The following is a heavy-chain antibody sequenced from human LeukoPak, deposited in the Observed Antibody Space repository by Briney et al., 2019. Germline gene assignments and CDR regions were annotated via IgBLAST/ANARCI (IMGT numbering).Heavy chain of an antibody. D-gene: IGHD5-18*01. CDR1: GGSISSYY. V-gene: IGHV4-4*07. Sequence: SETLSLTCTVSGGSISSYYWSWIRQPAGKGLEWIGRIYTGGSTNYNPSLKSRVTMSVDTSKSQFSLKLSSVTAADTAVYYCAREAPATAMGLVCYYMDVWGKGTTVTVSS. CDR3: AREAPATAMGLVCYYMDV. J-gene: IGHJ6*03. CDR2: IYTGGST.